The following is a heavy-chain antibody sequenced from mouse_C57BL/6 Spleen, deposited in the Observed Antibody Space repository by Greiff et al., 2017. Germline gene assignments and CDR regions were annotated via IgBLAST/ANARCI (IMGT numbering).Heavy chain of an antibody. CDR3: AREEGKLGRRYFDY. Sequence: QVQLQQPGAELVKPGASVKMSCKASGYTFTSYWITWVKQRPGQGLEWIGDIYPGSGSTNYNEKFKSKATLTVDTSSSTAYMQLSSLTSEDSAVYYCAREEGKLGRRYFDYWGQGTTLTVSS. CDR2: IYPGSGST. CDR1: GYTFTSYW. D-gene: IGHD4-1*01. V-gene: IGHV1-55*01. J-gene: IGHJ2*01.